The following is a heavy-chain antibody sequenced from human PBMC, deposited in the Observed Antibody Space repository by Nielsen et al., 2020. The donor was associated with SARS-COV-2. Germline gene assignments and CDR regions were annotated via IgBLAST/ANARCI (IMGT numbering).Heavy chain of an antibody. Sequence: GSLRLSCAVSGGSVSSNDWWTWVRQSPGKGLEWIGEVSHSGSTNYSPSLKSRVTLSMDKSRRQFSLRLASVSAADTAVYFCARGHLVVVPSPILGLGPFFYSFYLDVWGKGTTVTVSS. CDR3: ARGHLVVVPSPILGLGPFFYSFYLDV. CDR1: GGSVSSNDW. V-gene: IGHV4-4*01. CDR2: VSHSGST. J-gene: IGHJ6*03. D-gene: IGHD2-2*02.